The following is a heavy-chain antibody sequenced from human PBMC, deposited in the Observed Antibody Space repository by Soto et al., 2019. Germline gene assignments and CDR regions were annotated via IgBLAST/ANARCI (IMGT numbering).Heavy chain of an antibody. CDR3: ARGPGGPKGYFDL. CDR1: GYTFTSYA. Sequence: ASVKVSCKASGYTFTSYAMHWVRQAPGQGLERMGWINAGNGNTKYSQKFQGRVTITRDTSASTAYMELSSLRSEDTAVYYCARGPGGPKGYFDLWGRGTLVTVSS. D-gene: IGHD3-10*01. J-gene: IGHJ2*01. CDR2: INAGNGNT. V-gene: IGHV1-3*01.